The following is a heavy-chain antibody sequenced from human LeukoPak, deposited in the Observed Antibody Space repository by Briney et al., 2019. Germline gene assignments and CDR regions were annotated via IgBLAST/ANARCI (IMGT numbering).Heavy chain of an antibody. Sequence: GGSLRLSCAASGFTFSSYAMSWVRQAPGKGLEWVAVISGSGGSTYYADSVKGRFTISRDNSKNTLYLQMNSLRAEETAVYYCAKDKPSDYFAYYFDHWGQGTLVTVSS. V-gene: IGHV3-23*01. CDR1: GFTFSSYA. CDR3: AKDKPSDYFAYYFDH. J-gene: IGHJ4*02. CDR2: ISGSGGST. D-gene: IGHD3-22*01.